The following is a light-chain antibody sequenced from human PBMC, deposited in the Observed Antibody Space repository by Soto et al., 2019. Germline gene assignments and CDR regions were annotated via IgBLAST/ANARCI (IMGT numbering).Light chain of an antibody. Sequence: EIVLTQSPATLSLSPGERATLSCRASENVYNYLAWYQQIPGQPPRLLIYDASNRAAGVPGRFSGTGSGTDFTLTISSLEPEDFAVYYCLQRSDWPRTFXQGTKVDIK. CDR1: ENVYNY. J-gene: IGKJ1*01. V-gene: IGKV3-11*01. CDR3: LQRSDWPRT. CDR2: DAS.